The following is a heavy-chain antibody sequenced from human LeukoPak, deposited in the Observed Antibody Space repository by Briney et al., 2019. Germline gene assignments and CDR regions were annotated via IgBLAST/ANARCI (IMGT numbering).Heavy chain of an antibody. Sequence: PSETLSLTCAVYGGSFSGYYWSWIGQPPGKGLDWIGEINHSGSTNYNPSLKSRVTISVDTSKNQFSLKLSSVTAADTAVYYCARRGGVITMIVAFDYWGQGTLVTVSS. J-gene: IGHJ4*02. CDR2: INHSGST. CDR1: GGSFSGYY. CDR3: ARRGGVITMIVAFDY. V-gene: IGHV4-34*01. D-gene: IGHD3-22*01.